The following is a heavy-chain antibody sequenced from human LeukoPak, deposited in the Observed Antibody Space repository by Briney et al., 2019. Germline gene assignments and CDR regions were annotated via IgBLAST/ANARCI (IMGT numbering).Heavy chain of an antibody. J-gene: IGHJ3*01. Sequence: TRGSLRLSCAASGFTFGNSWVHWVRQAPGKGLVWVSLINADGSTATYADSVKGRFTISRDNARNTLSLQMNSLTIEDTAVYYCVVVVEPPDSDGFDVWGQGTMITVSS. D-gene: IGHD1-14*01. CDR1: GFTFGNSW. CDR2: INADGSTA. V-gene: IGHV3-74*01. CDR3: VVVVEPPDSDGFDV.